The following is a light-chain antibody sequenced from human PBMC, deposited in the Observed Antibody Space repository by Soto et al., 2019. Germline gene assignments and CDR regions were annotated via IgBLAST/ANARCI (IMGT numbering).Light chain of an antibody. CDR1: QSISSW. V-gene: IGKV1-5*01. Sequence: DIPMTQSPSTLSASVGARVTITCRASQSISSWLAWYQQKPGKAPKLLIYDASRLESGVPSRFSGSGSGTEFTLTISSLQPDDFATYYCQQYNSYPQTVGQGTKLEIK. CDR2: DAS. J-gene: IGKJ2*01. CDR3: QQYNSYPQT.